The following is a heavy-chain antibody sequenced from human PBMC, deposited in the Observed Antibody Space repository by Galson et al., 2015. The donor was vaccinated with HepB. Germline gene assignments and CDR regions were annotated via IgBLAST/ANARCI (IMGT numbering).Heavy chain of an antibody. V-gene: IGHV1-2*06. CDR2: INPNSGGT. J-gene: IGHJ4*02. D-gene: IGHD6-19*01. CDR3: ARDVGWLGYYFDY. Sequence: QSGAEVKKPGESLKVSCKASGYTFTGYYMHWVRQAPGQGLEWMGRINPNSGGTNYAQKFQGRVTMTRDTSISTAYMELSRLRSDDTAVYYCARDVGWLGYYFDYWGQGTLVTVSS. CDR1: GYTFTGYY.